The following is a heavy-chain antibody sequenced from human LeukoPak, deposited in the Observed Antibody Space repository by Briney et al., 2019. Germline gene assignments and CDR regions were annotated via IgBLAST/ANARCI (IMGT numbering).Heavy chain of an antibody. D-gene: IGHD1-26*01. CDR1: GFMFNGYS. CDR2: ISGGSDYI. J-gene: IGHJ4*02. Sequence: GGSLRLSCAASGFMFNGYSMTWVRQAPGKGLEWVSYISGGSDYIFYTDSVKGRFTISRDNAKNSLYLQMNSLRAEDTAVYYCARAPDDWERLYYFDYWGRGTLVTASS. CDR3: ARAPDDWERLYYFDY. V-gene: IGHV3-21*04.